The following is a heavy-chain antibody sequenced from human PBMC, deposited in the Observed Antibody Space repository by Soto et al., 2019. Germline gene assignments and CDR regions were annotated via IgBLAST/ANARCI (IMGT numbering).Heavy chain of an antibody. Sequence: SETLSLTCTVSGGSISSGGYYWSWIRQHPGKGLEWIGYIYYSGSTYYNPSLKSRVTISVDTSKNQFSLKLSSVTAADTAVYYCARDTITMVRGVISLVFDPWGQGTLVTVSS. V-gene: IGHV4-31*03. D-gene: IGHD3-10*01. CDR1: GGSISSGGYY. CDR2: IYYSGST. CDR3: ARDTITMVRGVISLVFDP. J-gene: IGHJ5*02.